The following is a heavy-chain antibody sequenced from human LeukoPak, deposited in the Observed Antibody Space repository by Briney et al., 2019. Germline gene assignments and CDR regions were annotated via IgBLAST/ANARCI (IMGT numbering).Heavy chain of an antibody. CDR1: GGSISRSSYY. Sequence: SETLSLTCIVSGGSISRSSYYWGWIRQPPGKGLEWIGSIYYSRNTYYNTSLKSRVTISVDRSKNQFSLKLSSVTAADTAVYYCARHENRNDGFDYWGQGTLVTVSS. CDR2: IYYSRNT. D-gene: IGHD1-1*01. J-gene: IGHJ4*02. V-gene: IGHV4-39*01. CDR3: ARHENRNDGFDY.